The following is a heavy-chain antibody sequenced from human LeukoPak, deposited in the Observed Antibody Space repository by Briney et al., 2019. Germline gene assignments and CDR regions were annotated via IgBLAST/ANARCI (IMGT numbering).Heavy chain of an antibody. CDR2: INPSGGST. V-gene: IGHV1-46*01. CDR1: GYTFTSYY. J-gene: IGHJ6*03. CDR3: ARASTVTNYYYYYYMDV. Sequence: ASVKVSCKASGYTFTSYYMHWVRQAPGQGLEWMGIINPSGGSTSYAQKFQGRVTMTRDTSTSTVYMELSSLRSEDTAVYYCARASTVTNYYYYYYMDVWGKGTTVTVSS. D-gene: IGHD4-11*01.